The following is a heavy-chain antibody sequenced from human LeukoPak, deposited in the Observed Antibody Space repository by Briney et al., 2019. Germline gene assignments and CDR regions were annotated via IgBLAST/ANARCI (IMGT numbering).Heavy chain of an antibody. CDR3: ARVGDHYHWYLDL. D-gene: IGHD3-10*01. V-gene: IGHV3-53*01. Sequence: GGSLRLSCAASGFSLSSSTLNWVRQAPGKGLEWVSILYSGDSTYYADSVKGRFIVSRDNSKNTLYLQMSALRAEDTAVYYCARVGDHYHWYLDLWGRGTLVTVSS. J-gene: IGHJ2*01. CDR1: GFSLSSST. CDR2: LYSGDST.